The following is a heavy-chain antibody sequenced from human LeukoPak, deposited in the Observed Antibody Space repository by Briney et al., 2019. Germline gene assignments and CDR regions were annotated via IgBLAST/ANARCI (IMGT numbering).Heavy chain of an antibody. CDR3: ARVSTSCYIGCSFDN. D-gene: IGHD2-2*02. CDR1: GFSFNDFV. Sequence: PGGSLRLSCAASGFSFNDFVMSWVRQAPGKGLEWVSTIVGSGDYTYNADSVKGRCTISRDNSKNTLYLQLSSLRAEDTAIYYCARVSTSCYIGCSFDNWGQGTLVTVSS. CDR2: IVGSGDYT. J-gene: IGHJ4*02. V-gene: IGHV3-23*01.